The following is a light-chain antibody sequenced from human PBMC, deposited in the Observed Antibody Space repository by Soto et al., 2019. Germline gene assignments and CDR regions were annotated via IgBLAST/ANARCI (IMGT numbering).Light chain of an antibody. CDR2: SNN. Sequence: QSVLTQPPSASGTPGQRVTISCSGSSSNIGINTVNWYQQLPGTAPKLLIYSNNQRPSGVPDRFSGSKSGTSASLAISRLQSEDEADYYCAAWDDSLTGWVFGGGTKLTVL. CDR1: SSNIGINT. V-gene: IGLV1-44*01. J-gene: IGLJ3*02. CDR3: AAWDDSLTGWV.